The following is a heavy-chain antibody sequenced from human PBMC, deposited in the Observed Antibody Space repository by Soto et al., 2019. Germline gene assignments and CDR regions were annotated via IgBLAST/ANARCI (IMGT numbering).Heavy chain of an antibody. CDR1: GFTFSSYC. V-gene: IGHV3-33*01. CDR3: ARDHRYYYDSSGYYGYFDY. CDR2: IWYDGSNK. J-gene: IGHJ4*02. Sequence: PGGSLRLSCAASGFTFSSYCMHWVRQAPGKGLEWVAVIWYDGSNKYYADSVKGRFTISRDNSKNTLYLQMNSLRAEDTAVYYCARDHRYYYDSSGYYGYFDYWGQGTLVTVSS. D-gene: IGHD3-22*01.